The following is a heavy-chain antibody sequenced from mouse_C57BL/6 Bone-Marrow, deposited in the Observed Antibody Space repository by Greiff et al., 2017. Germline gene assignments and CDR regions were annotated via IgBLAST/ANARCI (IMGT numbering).Heavy chain of an antibody. Sequence: EVMLVESGGGLVQSGRSLRLSCATSGFTFSDFYMEWVRQAPGKGLEWIAASRNKANDYTTEYSASVKGRFIVSRDTSQSILYLQMNALRAEDTAIYYGARDAGLRYPFAYWGQGTLVTVSA. CDR1: GFTFSDFY. D-gene: IGHD1-1*01. CDR3: ARDAGLRYPFAY. V-gene: IGHV7-1*01. CDR2: SRNKANDYTT. J-gene: IGHJ3*01.